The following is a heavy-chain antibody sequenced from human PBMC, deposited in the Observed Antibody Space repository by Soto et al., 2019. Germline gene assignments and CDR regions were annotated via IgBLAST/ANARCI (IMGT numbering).Heavy chain of an antibody. CDR3: ARLCSGGSCHSGY. CDR1: GYTFTSYY. V-gene: IGHV1-46*04. J-gene: IGHJ4*02. D-gene: IGHD2-15*01. CDR2: INPSGGST. Sequence: QVQLVQSGAEVKKPGASVKVSCKASGYTFTSYYMHWVRQAPGQGLEWMGIINPSGGSTSYAQKLQGRGTMTRDTSTGRVYMELSSLRSEDTAVYYCARLCSGGSCHSGYWCQGTLVTVSS.